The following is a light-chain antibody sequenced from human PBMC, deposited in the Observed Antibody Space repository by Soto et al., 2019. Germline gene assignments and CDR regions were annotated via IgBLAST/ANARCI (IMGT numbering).Light chain of an antibody. CDR2: ATS. V-gene: IGKV1-39*01. CDR3: QQSYTLPLT. J-gene: IGKJ4*02. Sequence: DIQLTQSPSSLSASVGDRVTITCRVSQIISSYLNWYQHKPGVAPKLLIYATSSLQSGVSSRFSGSGSGTEFTLTISSLQPEDFATYSCQQSYTLPLTFGGGTKVETK. CDR1: QIISSY.